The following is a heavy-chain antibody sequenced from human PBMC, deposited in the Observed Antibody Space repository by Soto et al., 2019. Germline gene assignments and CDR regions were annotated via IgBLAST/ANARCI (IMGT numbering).Heavy chain of an antibody. V-gene: IGHV4-31*03. J-gene: IGHJ6*02. Sequence: LSLTCTVSGGSISGGGYYWSWIRQHPGKGLEWIGYIYYSGSTYYNPSLKSRVTISVDTSKNQFSLKLSSVTAADTAVYYCARGDGELGYCTNGVCGGMDVWGQGTTVTVSS. CDR1: GGSISGGGYY. CDR2: IYYSGST. CDR3: ARGDGELGYCTNGVCGGMDV. D-gene: IGHD2-8*01.